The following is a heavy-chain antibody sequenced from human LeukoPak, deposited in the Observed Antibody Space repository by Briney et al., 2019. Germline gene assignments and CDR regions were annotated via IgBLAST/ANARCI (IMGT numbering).Heavy chain of an antibody. D-gene: IGHD6-13*01. CDR1: GYTFSSYW. V-gene: IGHV3-7*01. CDR3: ARQYTSSWYALGYFDY. Sequence: GGSLRLSCAASGYTFSSYWMTWVRQAPGKGLEWVANIKQDGSDKYYVDSVKGRFTISRDNAQNSLYLQMNSLRADDTALYYCARQYTSSWYALGYFDYWGQRTLVTVSS. J-gene: IGHJ4*02. CDR2: IKQDGSDK.